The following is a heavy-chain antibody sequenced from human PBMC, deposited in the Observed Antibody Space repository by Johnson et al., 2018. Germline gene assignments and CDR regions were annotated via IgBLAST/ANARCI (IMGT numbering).Heavy chain of an antibody. V-gene: IGHV4-59*01. CDR1: GGSISSYY. Sequence: QVQLQESGPGLVKPSETLSLTCTVSGGSISSYYWSWIRQPPGKGLEWIGYIYYSGSTNYNPSLKSRITISVDTSKNQFSLKLSSVTAAGTAVYYCARLSSYYYGMDVWGQGTTVTVSS. D-gene: IGHD2-2*01. J-gene: IGHJ6*02. CDR2: IYYSGST. CDR3: ARLSSYYYGMDV.